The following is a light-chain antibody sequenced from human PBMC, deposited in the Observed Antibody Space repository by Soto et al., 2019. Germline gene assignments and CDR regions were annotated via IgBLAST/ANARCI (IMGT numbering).Light chain of an antibody. CDR1: QSVRSSY. J-gene: IGKJ1*01. V-gene: IGKV3-20*01. Sequence: EIVLTQSPGTLSLSPGERATLYCRASQSVRSSYLAWYQQKPGQAPRLLLYGASSRATGIPDRFSGSGSGPDFTLTISRLEPEDFAVYYCQQYGSSPWTVGKVTKVEIK. CDR2: GAS. CDR3: QQYGSSPWT.